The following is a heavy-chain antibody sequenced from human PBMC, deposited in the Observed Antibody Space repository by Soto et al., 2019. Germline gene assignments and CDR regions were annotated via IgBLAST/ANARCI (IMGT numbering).Heavy chain of an antibody. CDR1: GASISSGGYY. CDR2: MSYSGST. CDR3: VTQDYYESST. V-gene: IGHV4-39*01. Sequence: SETLSLTCTVSGASISSGGYYWGWIRQPPGKGLEWIGSMSYSGSTYYNPSLKSRITISVDTSKNQFSLRVTSVTAADTAVYYCVTQDYYESSTWAQGTPVTVSX. D-gene: IGHD3-22*01. J-gene: IGHJ4*02.